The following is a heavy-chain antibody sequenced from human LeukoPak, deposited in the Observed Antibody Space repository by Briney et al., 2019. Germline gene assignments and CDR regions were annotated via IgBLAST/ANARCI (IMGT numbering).Heavy chain of an antibody. CDR3: AKASSGYYSAILG. J-gene: IGHJ4*02. V-gene: IGHV3-9*01. CDR1: EFTFSYYA. Sequence: PGGSLRLSCAASEFTFSYYAMHWVRQAPGKGLEWVSGINWNSNNIDYADSVKGRFTISRDNAKNSLYLQMNSLRAEDTALYYCAKASSGYYSAILGWGQGTLVTVSS. CDR2: INWNSNNI. D-gene: IGHD3-22*01.